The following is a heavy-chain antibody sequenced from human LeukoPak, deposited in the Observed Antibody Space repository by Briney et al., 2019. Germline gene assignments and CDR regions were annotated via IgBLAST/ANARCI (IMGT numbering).Heavy chain of an antibody. D-gene: IGHD6-13*01. CDR2: ISSSSSYI. CDR1: GFTFSSYS. V-gene: IGHV3-21*01. CDR3: ARLEDSSSWYGAEYFQH. Sequence: GGSLRLSCAASGFTFSSYSMNWVRQAPGKGLEWVSSISSSSSYIYYADSVKGRFTISRDNAKNSLYLQMNGLRAEDTAVYYCARLEDSSSWYGAEYFQHWGQGTLVTVSS. J-gene: IGHJ1*01.